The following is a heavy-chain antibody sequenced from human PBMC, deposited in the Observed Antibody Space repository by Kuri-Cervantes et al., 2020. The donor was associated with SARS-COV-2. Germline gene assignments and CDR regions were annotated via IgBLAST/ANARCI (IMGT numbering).Heavy chain of an antibody. CDR2: IKQDGSEK. CDR3: ARLGSSSWYDYYYMDV. V-gene: IGHV3-7*01. D-gene: IGHD6-13*01. Sequence: GGSLRLSCAASGFTFSSYWMSWVRQAPGKGLEWVANIKQDGSEKYYVDSVKGRFTISRDNAKNSLYLQMNSLRAEDTAVYYCARLGSSSWYDYYYMDVWGKGTTVTVSS. CDR1: GFTFSSYW. J-gene: IGHJ6*03.